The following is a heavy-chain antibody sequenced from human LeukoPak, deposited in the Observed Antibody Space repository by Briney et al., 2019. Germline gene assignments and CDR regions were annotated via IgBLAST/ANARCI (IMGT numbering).Heavy chain of an antibody. CDR3: AKGRYSSSWYSIDY. J-gene: IGHJ4*02. CDR2: ISSSGAGT. V-gene: IGHV3-23*01. CDR1: RFTFSSYS. Sequence: PGGSLRLSCAASRFTFSSYSMSWVRQAPGKGLEWVSSISSSGAGTYYADSVKGRFTISRDNSKNTLYLQMNSLRAEDTAVYYCAKGRYSSSWYSIDYWGQGSLFTVSS. D-gene: IGHD6-13*01.